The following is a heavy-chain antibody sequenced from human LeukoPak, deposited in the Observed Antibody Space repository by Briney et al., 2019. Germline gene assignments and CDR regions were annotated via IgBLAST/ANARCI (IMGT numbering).Heavy chain of an antibody. CDR1: GFIFPDYW. CDR3: ARVRAKKIVVVTAIDDDAFDI. J-gene: IGHJ3*02. CDR2: INSDGSST. V-gene: IGHV3-74*01. D-gene: IGHD2-21*02. Sequence: PGGSMRLSCAASGFIFPDYWMHWVRQAPGKGLEWVSRINSDGSSTSYADSVKGRFTISRDNAKNTLYLQMNSLRAEDTAVYYCARVRAKKIVVVTAIDDDAFDIWGQGTMVAVSS.